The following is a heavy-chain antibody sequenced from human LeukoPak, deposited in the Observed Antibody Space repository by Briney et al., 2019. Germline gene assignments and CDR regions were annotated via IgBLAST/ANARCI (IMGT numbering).Heavy chain of an antibody. J-gene: IGHJ4*02. CDR1: GLTVSSSS. CDR3: ARASYSSWTFFEY. CDR2: ITSGGNT. V-gene: IGHV3-53*01. D-gene: IGHD6-6*01. Sequence: GGSLRLSCAASGLTVSSSSLSWVRQAPGEGLEWVSLITSGGNTYYADSVRGRFTVSRDNSKNTLFLQMNSLRADDTAVYYCARASYSSWTFFEYWGQGTLVTVSS.